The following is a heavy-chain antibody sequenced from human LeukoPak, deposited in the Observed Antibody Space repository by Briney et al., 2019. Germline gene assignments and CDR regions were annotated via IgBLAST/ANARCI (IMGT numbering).Heavy chain of an antibody. CDR3: ARVPAGIFGVGMGFDP. D-gene: IGHD3-3*02. Sequence: SETLSLTCTVSGGSNSSYYWSWIRQPPGKGLEWIGYIYYSGSTNYNPSLKSRVTISVDTSKNQFSLKLSSVTAADTAVYYCARVPAGIFGVGMGFDPWGQGTLVTVSS. CDR1: GGSNSSYY. CDR2: IYYSGST. J-gene: IGHJ5*02. V-gene: IGHV4-59*01.